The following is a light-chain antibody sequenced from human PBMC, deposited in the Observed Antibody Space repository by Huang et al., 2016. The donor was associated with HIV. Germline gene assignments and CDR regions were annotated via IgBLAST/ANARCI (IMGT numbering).Light chain of an antibody. CDR2: ATA. CDR1: QGVDNY. CDR3: LQHNIYPFT. J-gene: IGKJ4*01. Sequence: DIQMTQSPSAVSASVGDRVTITCRASQGVDNYVAWFQQKPGKVPKRLIYATASLQSGVPSMFSGRGSGTEFTLTISSLQPEDLATYYCLQHNIYPFTFGGGTKVEI. V-gene: IGKV1-17*03.